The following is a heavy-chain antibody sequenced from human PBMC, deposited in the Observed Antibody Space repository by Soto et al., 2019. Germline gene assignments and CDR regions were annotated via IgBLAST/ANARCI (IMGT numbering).Heavy chain of an antibody. V-gene: IGHV4-30-4*01. D-gene: IGHD6-6*01. CDR3: ARDRSNSPDYFDY. J-gene: IGHJ4*02. CDR2: IYYTGRT. CDR1: GGSISSDDYY. Sequence: SETLSLTCTVSGGSISSDDYYWSWIRQPPGKGLEWVGYIYYTGRTSYNPSLEIRVTISIDTSKNHFSLKLSSVSAADTDVYYCARDRSNSPDYFDYWGQGALVTVSS.